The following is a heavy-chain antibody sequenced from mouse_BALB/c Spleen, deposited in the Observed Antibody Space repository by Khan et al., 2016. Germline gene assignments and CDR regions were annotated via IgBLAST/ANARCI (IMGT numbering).Heavy chain of an antibody. CDR3: AGTFWYFDV. CDR1: GFAFSRYW. D-gene: IGHD2-14*01. V-gene: IGHV4-1*02. Sequence: EVKLLESGGGLVQPGGTLKLSCAASGFAFSRYWMSWVRQAPGKGLEWIGEINPDSSTINYTPSLKDKFIISSDNAKNKLYLQMSKVRAEDTALYYWAGTFWYFDVWGAGTTVTVSS. CDR2: INPDSSTI. J-gene: IGHJ1*01.